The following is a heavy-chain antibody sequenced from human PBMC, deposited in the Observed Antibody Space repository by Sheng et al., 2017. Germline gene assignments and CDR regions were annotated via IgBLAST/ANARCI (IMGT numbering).Heavy chain of an antibody. J-gene: IGHJ4*02. D-gene: IGHD3-3*01. CDR2: IWYDGSNK. CDR1: GFTFSSYG. Sequence: QVQLVESGGGVVQPGRSLRLSCAASGFTFSSYGMHWVRQAPGKGLEWVAVIWYDGSNKYYADSVKGRFTISRDNSKNTLYLQMNSLRAEDTAVYYCARGPLEWPYYFDYWGQGTLVTVSS. V-gene: IGHV3-33*01. CDR3: ARGPLEWPYYFDY.